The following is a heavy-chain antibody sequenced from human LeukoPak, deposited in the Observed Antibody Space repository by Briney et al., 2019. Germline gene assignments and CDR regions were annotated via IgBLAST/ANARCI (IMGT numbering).Heavy chain of an antibody. CDR3: ARVQGSIQEYYFDY. J-gene: IGHJ4*02. Sequence: SETLSLTCTVSGYSISSGYYWGWIRQPPGKGLEWIGSIYHSGGTYYNPSLKSRVTISVDTSKNQFSLNLSSVTAAATAVYYCARVQGSIQEYYFDYWGQGTLVTVSS. CDR1: GYSISSGYY. CDR2: IYHSGGT. D-gene: IGHD2-21*01. V-gene: IGHV4-38-2*02.